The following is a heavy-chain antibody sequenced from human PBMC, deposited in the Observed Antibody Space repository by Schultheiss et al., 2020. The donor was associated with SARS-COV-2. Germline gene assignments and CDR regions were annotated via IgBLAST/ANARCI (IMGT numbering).Heavy chain of an antibody. J-gene: IGHJ4*02. CDR3: ARESRYSYGSDY. CDR1: GFTFSSYA. D-gene: IGHD5-18*01. CDR2: ISSSSSYI. V-gene: IGHV3-21*01. Sequence: GGSLRLSCSASGFTFSSYAMHWVRQAPGKGLEWVSSISSSSSYIYYADSVKGRFTISRDNAKNSLYLQMNSLRAEDTAVYYCARESRYSYGSDYWGQGTLVTVSS.